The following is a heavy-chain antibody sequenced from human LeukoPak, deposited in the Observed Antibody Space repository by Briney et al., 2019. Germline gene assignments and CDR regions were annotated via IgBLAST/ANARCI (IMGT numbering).Heavy chain of an antibody. Sequence: PGGSLRLSCAASGFTVSSNYMSWVRQAPGKGLEWVSAISGSSGNTYYADSVKGRFTISRDNSKNTLYLQMNSLRAEDTAVYYCAKDHDYYTSGPIWGQGTMVTVSS. V-gene: IGHV3-23*01. D-gene: IGHD3-10*01. CDR3: AKDHDYYTSGPI. CDR2: ISGSSGNT. J-gene: IGHJ3*02. CDR1: GFTVSSNY.